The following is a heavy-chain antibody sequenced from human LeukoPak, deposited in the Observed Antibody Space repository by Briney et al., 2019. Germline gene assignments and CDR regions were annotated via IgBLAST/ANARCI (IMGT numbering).Heavy chain of an antibody. Sequence: PGGSLRLSCTTSGFSFGDYTMSWVRQAPGKGLEWVANIKQDGSEKYYVDSVKGRFTISRDNAKNSLYLQMNSLRAEDTAVYYCARGYSGYDYPWGQGTLVTVSS. CDR3: ARGYSGYDYP. D-gene: IGHD5-12*01. V-gene: IGHV3-7*01. J-gene: IGHJ5*02. CDR1: GFSFGDYT. CDR2: IKQDGSEK.